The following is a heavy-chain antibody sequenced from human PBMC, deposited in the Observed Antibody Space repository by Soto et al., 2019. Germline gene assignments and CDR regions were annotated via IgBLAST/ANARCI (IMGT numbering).Heavy chain of an antibody. CDR2: ISAYNGNT. D-gene: IGHD2-15*01. V-gene: IGHV1-18*01. J-gene: IGHJ6*02. CDR1: CYTFTSYG. Sequence: SGEVSFKASCYTFTSYGISWVRQAPGQGLDWMGWISAYNGNTKYAQDLQGRVTMTTDTSTSTAYMELRSLRSDDTAVYYCARFSGGSYNTYYFYYGMDVWGQGTTVTVSS. CDR3: ARFSGGSYNTYYFYYGMDV.